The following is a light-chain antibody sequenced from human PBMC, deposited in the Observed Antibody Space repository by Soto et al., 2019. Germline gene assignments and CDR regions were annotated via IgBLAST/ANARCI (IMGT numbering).Light chain of an antibody. CDR2: GPS. CDR3: QQYKNWPQT. Sequence: EIVMTQSPATLSVSPGERATLSCRASQSVSSNLAWYQQNPGQAHRLLIYGPSTRATGIPARFSGRGSGTECTLTISRLQSEDFGVYSWQQYKNWPQTFGQGTKVEIK. CDR1: QSVSSN. J-gene: IGKJ1*01. V-gene: IGKV3-15*01.